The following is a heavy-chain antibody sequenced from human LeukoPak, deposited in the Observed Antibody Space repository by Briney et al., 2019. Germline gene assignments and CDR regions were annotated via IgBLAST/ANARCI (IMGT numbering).Heavy chain of an antibody. D-gene: IGHD6-6*01. CDR1: GYTFTSYY. Sequence: ASVKVSCKASGYTFTSYYMHWVRQAPGQGLEWMGIINPSGGSTSYAQKFQGRVTITADESTSTAYMELSSLRSEDTAVYYCARDMRADIAAPSYYYYGMDVWGQGTTVTVSS. CDR3: ARDMRADIAAPSYYYYGMDV. J-gene: IGHJ6*02. V-gene: IGHV1-46*01. CDR2: INPSGGST.